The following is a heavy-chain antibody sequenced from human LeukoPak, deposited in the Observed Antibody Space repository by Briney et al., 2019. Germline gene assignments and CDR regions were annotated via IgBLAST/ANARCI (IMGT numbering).Heavy chain of an antibody. V-gene: IGHV3-23*01. Sequence: GGSLRLSCTASGYTFNSYAMSWVRQAPGKGLEWVSGLSGSCTSTYYADSVKGRFTVSRDNSKNTLYLQMNSLRAEDTALYYCAKEPASGSCFDYWGQGTLVTVSS. CDR2: LSGSCTST. D-gene: IGHD3-10*01. J-gene: IGHJ4*02. CDR3: AKEPASGSCFDY. CDR1: GYTFNSYA.